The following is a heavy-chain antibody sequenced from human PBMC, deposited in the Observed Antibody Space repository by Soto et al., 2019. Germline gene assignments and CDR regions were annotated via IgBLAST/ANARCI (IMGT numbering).Heavy chain of an antibody. J-gene: IGHJ4*02. CDR2: ISTYNGNT. Sequence: QAQLVQSGAEVKEPGASVKVSCKASGYSFTTSGITWGRQAPGQGFEWMGLISTYNGNTNYAQKLQERVTLTTNTSTSTAYMELRRLRSDDTAVYYSARRLYGDYDYWGQGPLVTV. D-gene: IGHD4-17*01. CDR3: ARRLYGDYDY. V-gene: IGHV1-18*01. CDR1: GYSFTTSG.